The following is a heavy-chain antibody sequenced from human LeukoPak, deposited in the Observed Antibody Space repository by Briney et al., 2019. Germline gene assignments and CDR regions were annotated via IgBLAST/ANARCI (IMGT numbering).Heavy chain of an antibody. Sequence: SETLPLTCSVSGGSLSSGNYYWSWIRQPAGKGLEWIGRIYTSGSTNYNPSLKIRVTMSVDTSKNQFSLKLTSVTAADTAVYYCAISKKGGGSGYWGQGTLVTVSS. V-gene: IGHV4-61*02. J-gene: IGHJ4*02. D-gene: IGHD2-15*01. CDR3: AISKKGGGSGY. CDR2: IYTSGST. CDR1: GGSLSSGNYY.